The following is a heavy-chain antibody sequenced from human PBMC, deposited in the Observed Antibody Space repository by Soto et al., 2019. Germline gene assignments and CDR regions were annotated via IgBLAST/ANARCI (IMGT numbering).Heavy chain of an antibody. Sequence: SQTLSLTCAISGDSVSSNSAAWNWIRQSPSRGLEWLGRTYYRSKWYNDYAVSVKSRITINPDTSKNQFSLQLNSVTPEDTAVYYCARGYSSGWYFSDYYYGMDVWGQGTTVT. V-gene: IGHV6-1*01. CDR3: ARGYSSGWYFSDYYYGMDV. D-gene: IGHD6-19*01. CDR2: TYYRSKWYN. J-gene: IGHJ6*02. CDR1: GDSVSSNSAA.